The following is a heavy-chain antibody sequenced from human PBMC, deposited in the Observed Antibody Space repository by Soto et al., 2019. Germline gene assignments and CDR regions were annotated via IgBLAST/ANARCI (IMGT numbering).Heavy chain of an antibody. Sequence: QITLKESGPTLVKPTQTLTLTCTLSGFSLNSSGGCVGWIRQPPGKALEWLALIYWDDDTRSSPSLTSRVTIAKDTSTNQVDLTLTNADPVDTATYYCAPARRVTFFGLFYYLDVWGKGASVTVSS. V-gene: IGHV2-5*02. CDR3: APARRVTFFGLFYYLDV. CDR1: GFSLNSSGGC. J-gene: IGHJ6*04. CDR2: IYWDDDT. D-gene: IGHD3-3*01.